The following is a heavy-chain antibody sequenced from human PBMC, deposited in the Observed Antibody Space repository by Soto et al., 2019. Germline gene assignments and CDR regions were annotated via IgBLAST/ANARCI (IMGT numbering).Heavy chain of an antibody. Sequence: GASVKVSCKASGGTFSSYTISWVRQAPGQGLEWMGRIIPILGIANYAQKFQGRVTITADKSTSTAYMELSSLRSEDTAVYYCASYCGYSGYEGPGAPPAEYFQHWGQGTLVTVSS. J-gene: IGHJ1*01. CDR3: ASYCGYSGYEGPGAPPAEYFQH. V-gene: IGHV1-69*02. CDR1: GGTFSSYT. D-gene: IGHD5-12*01. CDR2: IIPILGIA.